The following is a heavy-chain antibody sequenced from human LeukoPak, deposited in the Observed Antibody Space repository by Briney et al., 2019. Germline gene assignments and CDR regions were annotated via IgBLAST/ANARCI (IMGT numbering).Heavy chain of an antibody. CDR3: ARDGRGVPNYFDY. CDR1: GFTFSSYA. J-gene: IGHJ4*02. V-gene: IGHV3-30*04. CDR2: ISYDGSNK. Sequence: GGSLRLSCAASGFTFSSYAVHWVRQAPGKGLEWVAVISYDGSNKYYADSVKGRFTISRDNSKNTLYLQMNSLRAEDTAVYYCARDGRGVPNYFDYWGQGTLVTVSS. D-gene: IGHD1-26*01.